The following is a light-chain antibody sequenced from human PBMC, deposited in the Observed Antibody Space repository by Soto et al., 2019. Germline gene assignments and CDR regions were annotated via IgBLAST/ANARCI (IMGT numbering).Light chain of an antibody. CDR2: SSN. CDR3: AAWDDSLNGYV. CDR1: SYNIGSNT. V-gene: IGLV1-44*01. J-gene: IGLJ1*01. Sequence: QSLLTQLPPANGCPRRLQTISCSVNSYNIGSNTVNWYQQLPGTATKLLIYSSNQRPSGVPDRFSGSKSGTSASLAISGLQSEDEADYYCAAWDDSLNGYVFGTGTKVTVL.